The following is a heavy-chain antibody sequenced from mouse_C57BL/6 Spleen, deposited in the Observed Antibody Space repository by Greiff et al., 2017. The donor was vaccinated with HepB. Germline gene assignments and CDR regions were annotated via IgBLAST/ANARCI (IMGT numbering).Heavy chain of an antibody. CDR3: ARNIYDGYYY. CDR2: IYPGDGDT. J-gene: IGHJ2*01. CDR1: GYAFSSYW. V-gene: IGHV1-80*01. Sequence: VQRVESGAELVKPGASVKISCKASGYAFSSYWMNWVKQRPGKGLEWIGQIYPGDGDTNYNGKFKGKATLTADKASSTAYMQLSSLTSEDSAVYFCARNIYDGYYYWGQGTTLTVSS. D-gene: IGHD2-3*01.